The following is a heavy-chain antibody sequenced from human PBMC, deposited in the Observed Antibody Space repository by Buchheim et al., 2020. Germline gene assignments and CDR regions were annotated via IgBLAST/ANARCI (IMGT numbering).Heavy chain of an antibody. J-gene: IGHJ4*02. D-gene: IGHD1-20*01. CDR2: ISYDGSNT. CDR3: ARNNWNDY. CDR1: GFNFSNYA. V-gene: IGHV3-30*04. Sequence: QVQLVDSGGDVVQPGRSLRLSCAASGFNFSNYAMNWVRQAPGKGLEWVAIISYDGSNTYYADSLKGRFSISRDNSKNKLYLQMNSLRTEDTAVYYCARNNWNDYWGQGTL.